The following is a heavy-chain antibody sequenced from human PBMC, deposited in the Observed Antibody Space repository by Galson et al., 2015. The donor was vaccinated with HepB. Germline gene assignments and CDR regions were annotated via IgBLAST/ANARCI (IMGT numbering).Heavy chain of an antibody. Sequence: SVKVSCKASGGTFSSYTISWVRQAPGQGLEWMGRIIPILGIANYAQKFQGRVTITADKSTSTAYMELSSLRSEDTAVYYCARSRPYCSGGSCSYDYFDYWGQGTLVTVSS. J-gene: IGHJ4*02. D-gene: IGHD2-15*01. CDR3: ARSRPYCSGGSCSYDYFDY. V-gene: IGHV1-69*02. CDR2: IIPILGIA. CDR1: GGTFSSYT.